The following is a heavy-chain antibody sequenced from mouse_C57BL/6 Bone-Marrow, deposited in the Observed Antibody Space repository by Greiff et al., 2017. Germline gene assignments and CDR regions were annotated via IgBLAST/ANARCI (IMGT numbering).Heavy chain of an antibody. CDR2: IRDKANGYTT. J-gene: IGHJ3*01. D-gene: IGHD1-1*01. V-gene: IGHV7-3*01. CDR3: ARYGSSYEAWFAY. CDR1: GFTFTDYY. Sequence: EVKLVESGGGLVQPGGSLSLSCAASGFTFTDYYMSWVRQPPGKALEWLGFIRDKANGYTTEYSASVKGRFTISRDTSQSIIYLQMNALRAEDSATYYCARYGSSYEAWFAYWGQGTLVTVSA.